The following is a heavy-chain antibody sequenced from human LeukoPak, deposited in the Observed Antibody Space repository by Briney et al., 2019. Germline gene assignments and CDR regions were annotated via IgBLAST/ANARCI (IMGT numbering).Heavy chain of an antibody. D-gene: IGHD2-2*01. CDR2: IYTSGTT. Sequence: SETLSLTCTVSNGSINSYYWSWIRQPPGKGLEWIGYIYTSGTTKYNPSLKSRVNISADTSKNQLSLKLSSVTAADTAVYYCARSPPAPKEFHKWGQGTLVTVSS. CDR3: ARSPPAPKEFHK. J-gene: IGHJ4*02. V-gene: IGHV4-4*09. CDR1: NGSINSYY.